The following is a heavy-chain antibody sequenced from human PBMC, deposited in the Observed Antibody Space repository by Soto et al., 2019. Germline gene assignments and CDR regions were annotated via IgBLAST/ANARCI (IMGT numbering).Heavy chain of an antibody. CDR2: IFHSGVT. V-gene: IGHV4-38-2*02. D-gene: IGHD3-22*01. J-gene: IGHJ4*02. CDR1: SSSITSGSF. CDR3: ARGSDGGTMITGAPFSACEY. Sequence: WGTLELTCSVSSSSITSGSFWGWLLQPPGKGLEWIGSIFHSGVTYYTPSLKSRVAISVDASKNQFSLILTSVTASDTATYYCARGSDGGTMITGAPFSACEYWGPGDRVT.